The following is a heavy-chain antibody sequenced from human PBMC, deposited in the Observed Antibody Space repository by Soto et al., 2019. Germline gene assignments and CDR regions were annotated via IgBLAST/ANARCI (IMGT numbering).Heavy chain of an antibody. J-gene: IGHJ4*02. Sequence: SETLSLTCTVSGGSISSYYWSWILQPPGKGLEWIGYIFYSGSTNYNPSLKSRVIISVDTSKNQVSLKLSSVTAADTAVYWCARDGNIAAAGMGFDYWGQGTLVTVSS. D-gene: IGHD6-13*01. CDR1: GGSISSYY. CDR2: IFYSGST. CDR3: ARDGNIAAAGMGFDY. V-gene: IGHV4-59*01.